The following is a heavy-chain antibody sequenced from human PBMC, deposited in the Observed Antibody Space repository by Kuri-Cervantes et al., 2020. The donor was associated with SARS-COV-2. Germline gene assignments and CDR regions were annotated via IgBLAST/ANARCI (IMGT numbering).Heavy chain of an antibody. Sequence: GESLKISCAASGLTFINYAMIWIRQSPGKGLEWVSGITTGGDTPFYAGSVRGRFTISRGNSKDTVYLQMNTLRADDTGMYYCAAYTPRGDYWGQGTLVTVSS. D-gene: IGHD2-2*02. CDR3: AAYTPRGDY. CDR1: GLTFINYA. J-gene: IGHJ4*02. CDR2: ITTGGDTP. V-gene: IGHV3-23*01.